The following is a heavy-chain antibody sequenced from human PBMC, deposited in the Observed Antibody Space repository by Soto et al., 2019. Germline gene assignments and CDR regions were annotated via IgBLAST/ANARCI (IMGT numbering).Heavy chain of an antibody. V-gene: IGHV5-51*01. D-gene: IGHD6-19*01. J-gene: IGHJ4*02. Sequence: GESLKISCKGSGYSFTSYWIGWVRQMPGKGLEWMGIIYPGDSDTRYSPSFQGQVTISADKSISTAYPQWSSLKASDTAMYYCASSYSSGWYYFDYWGQGTLVTVSS. CDR2: IYPGDSDT. CDR1: GYSFTSYW. CDR3: ASSYSSGWYYFDY.